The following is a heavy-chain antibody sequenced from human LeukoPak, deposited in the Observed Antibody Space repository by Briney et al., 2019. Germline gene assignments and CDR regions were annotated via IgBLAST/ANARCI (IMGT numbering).Heavy chain of an antibody. J-gene: IGHJ3*02. V-gene: IGHV4-59*12. CDR1: GGSISSYY. Sequence: SETLSLTCTVSGGSISSYYWSWIRQPPGKGLQWIGYIYYSGSTSYNPSLKSRVTISLDTSRNQFSLKLNSVTAADTAVYYCAKSNGYGLVDIWGQGTMVTVSS. CDR2: IYYSGST. D-gene: IGHD3-10*01. CDR3: AKSNGYGLVDI.